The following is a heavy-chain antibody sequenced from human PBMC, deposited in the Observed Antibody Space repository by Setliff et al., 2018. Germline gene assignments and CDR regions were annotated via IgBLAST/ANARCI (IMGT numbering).Heavy chain of an antibody. V-gene: IGHV1-69*05. CDR2: IIPIFGTA. J-gene: IGHJ4*02. Sequence: SVKVSCKASGYTFTSHYMHWVRQAPGQGLEWMGGIIPIFGTANYAQKFQGRVTITTDESTSTAYMELSSLRSEDTAVYYCARGDFHGVTNLWGQGTLVTVSS. CDR3: ARGDFHGVTNL. D-gene: IGHD4-4*01. CDR1: GYTFTSHY.